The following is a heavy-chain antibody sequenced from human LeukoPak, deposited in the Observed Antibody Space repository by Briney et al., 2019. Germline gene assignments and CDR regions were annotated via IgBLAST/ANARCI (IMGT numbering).Heavy chain of an antibody. CDR3: ASCETAMAPSYYYGMDV. D-gene: IGHD5-18*01. CDR1: GFTFSSYG. CDR2: IWYDGSNK. Sequence: GGSLRLSCAASGFTFSSYGMHWVRQAPGKGLEWVAVIWYDGSNKYYADSVKGRFTISRDNSKNTLYLQMNSLRAEDTAVYYXASCETAMAPSYYYGMDVWGQGTTVTVSS. J-gene: IGHJ6*02. V-gene: IGHV3-33*01.